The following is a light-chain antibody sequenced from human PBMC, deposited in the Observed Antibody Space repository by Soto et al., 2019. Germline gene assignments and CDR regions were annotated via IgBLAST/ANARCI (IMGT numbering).Light chain of an antibody. CDR3: QQYNNWTPWT. CDR2: GAS. J-gene: IGKJ1*01. CDR1: QSVSSN. Sequence: EIVMTQSPATLSVSPGERATLSCRASQSVSSNLAWYQQKPGQAPRLLIYGASTRATCIPTRFSGSGSGTEFTLTISSMQSEDFSGYYCQQYNNWTPWTFGQGTKVEIK. V-gene: IGKV3-15*01.